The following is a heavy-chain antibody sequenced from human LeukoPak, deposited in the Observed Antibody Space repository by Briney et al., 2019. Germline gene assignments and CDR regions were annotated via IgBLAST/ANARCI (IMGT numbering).Heavy chain of an antibody. J-gene: IGHJ4*02. Sequence: ASVKVSCKASGYTFTSYGISWVRQAPGQGLEWMGWISAYNGNTNYAQKLQGRVTMTTDTSTSTAYMELRSLRSDDTAVYYCARTPFYYDSSGYYWYWGQGTLVTVSS. CDR3: ARTPFYYDSSGYYWY. D-gene: IGHD3-22*01. CDR1: GYTFTSYG. CDR2: ISAYNGNT. V-gene: IGHV1-18*01.